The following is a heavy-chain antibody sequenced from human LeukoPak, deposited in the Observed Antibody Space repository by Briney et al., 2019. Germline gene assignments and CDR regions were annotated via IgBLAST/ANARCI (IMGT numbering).Heavy chain of an antibody. Sequence: ASVKVSCKASGYTFTGYYMHWVRQAPGQGLEWLVWINPNSGGTNYAQKFQGRVTMTRDTSISTAYMELSRLRSDDTAVYYCARYRVIAVAGTLLSYWGQGTLVTVSS. D-gene: IGHD6-19*01. CDR2: INPNSGGT. CDR3: ARYRVIAVAGTLLSY. CDR1: GYTFTGYY. J-gene: IGHJ4*02. V-gene: IGHV1-2*02.